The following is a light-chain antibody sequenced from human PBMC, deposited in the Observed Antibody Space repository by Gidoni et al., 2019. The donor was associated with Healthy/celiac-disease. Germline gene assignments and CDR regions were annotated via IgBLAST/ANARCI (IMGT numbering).Light chain of an antibody. CDR2: KAS. J-gene: IGKJ1*01. CDR3: QQLGT. Sequence: DIQMTQSPSTLSASVGDRVTITCRASQSISSWLAWYQQKPGKAPKLLIYKASSLESGVPSRFSGSGSGTEFTLTISSLQPDDFATYSCQQLGTFXQXTKVEIK. V-gene: IGKV1-5*03. CDR1: QSISSW.